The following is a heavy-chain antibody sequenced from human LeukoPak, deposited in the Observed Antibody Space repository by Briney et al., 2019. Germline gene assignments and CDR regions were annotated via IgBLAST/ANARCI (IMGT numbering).Heavy chain of an antibody. D-gene: IGHD2-2*01. J-gene: IGHJ4*02. Sequence: SETLSLTCTVSGGSISSGDYYWSWIRQPPGKGLEWIGYIYYSGSTYYNPSLKSRVTISVDTSKNQFSLKQSSVTAADTAVYYCARELSVVVPAATFDYFDYWGQGTLVTVSS. CDR1: GGSISSGDYY. V-gene: IGHV4-30-4*08. CDR2: IYYSGST. CDR3: ARELSVVVPAATFDYFDY.